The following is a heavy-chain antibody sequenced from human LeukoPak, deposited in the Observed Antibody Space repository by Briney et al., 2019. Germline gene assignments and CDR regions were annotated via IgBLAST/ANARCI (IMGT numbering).Heavy chain of an antibody. CDR1: GYTFTSYG. CDR2: ISAYNGNT. Sequence: ASVKVSCKASGYTFTSYGISWVRQAPGQGLEWMGWISAYNGNTNYAQKLQGRVTMTTDTSTSTAYMELRSLRSDDTAVYYCAREREKAWIPNNWFDPWGQGTLVTVSS. CDR3: AREREKAWIPNNWFDP. D-gene: IGHD5-18*01. J-gene: IGHJ5*02. V-gene: IGHV1-18*01.